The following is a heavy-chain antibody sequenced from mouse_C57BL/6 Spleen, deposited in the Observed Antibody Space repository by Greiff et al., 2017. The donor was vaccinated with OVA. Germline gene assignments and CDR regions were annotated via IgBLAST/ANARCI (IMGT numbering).Heavy chain of an antibody. CDR3: ARSYEYDRGYWYFDV. J-gene: IGHJ1*03. Sequence: QVTLKVSGPGILQPSQTLSLTCSFSGFSLSTSGMGVSWIRQPSGKGLEWLAHIYWDDDKRYNPSLKSRLTISKDTSRNQVFLKITSVDTADTATYYCARSYEYDRGYWYFDVWGTGTTVTVSS. D-gene: IGHD2-4*01. CDR2: IYWDDDK. V-gene: IGHV8-12*01. CDR1: GFSLSTSGMG.